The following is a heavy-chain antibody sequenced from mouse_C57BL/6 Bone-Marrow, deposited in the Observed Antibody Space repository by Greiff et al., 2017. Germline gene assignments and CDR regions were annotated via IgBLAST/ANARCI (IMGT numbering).Heavy chain of an antibody. CDR1: GYTFTSYW. J-gene: IGHJ2*01. CDR3: ARRSHYYGSRGDYFDY. Sequence: QVQLQQPGAELVKPGASVKLSCKASGYTFTSYWMHWVKQRPGQGLEWIGMIHPNSGSTNYNEKFKSKATLTVDKSSSTAYMQRSSLTSEDSAVYYCARRSHYYGSRGDYFDYWGQGTTLTVSS. D-gene: IGHD1-1*01. V-gene: IGHV1-64*01. CDR2: IHPNSGST.